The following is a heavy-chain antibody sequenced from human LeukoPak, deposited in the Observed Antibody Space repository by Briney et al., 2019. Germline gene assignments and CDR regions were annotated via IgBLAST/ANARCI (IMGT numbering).Heavy chain of an antibody. J-gene: IGHJ4*02. CDR1: GDSISTTRYY. D-gene: IGHD4-17*01. CDR2: IYYLGTT. CDR3: ARHHKSRGDYQMDY. Sequence: PSETLSLTCSVSGDSISTTRYYWAWIRRAPGKGLEWIGSIYYLGTTYYSPSLKSRATISIDTSNKRFSLTLNSMTAADAAVYFCARHHKSRGDYQMDYWGQGALVTVSS. V-gene: IGHV4-39*01.